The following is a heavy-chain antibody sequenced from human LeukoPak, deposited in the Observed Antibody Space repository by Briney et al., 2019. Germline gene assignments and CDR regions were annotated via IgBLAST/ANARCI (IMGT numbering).Heavy chain of an antibody. Sequence: PSETLSLTCTVSGGSISSYYWSWIRQPPGKGLEWIGYIYYSGSTNYNPSLKSRVTISVDTSKNQFSLKLSSVTATDTAVYYCARLTGGEVGYWGQGTLVTVSS. V-gene: IGHV4-59*08. CDR3: ARLTGGEVGY. D-gene: IGHD7-27*01. CDR2: IYYSGST. J-gene: IGHJ4*02. CDR1: GGSISSYY.